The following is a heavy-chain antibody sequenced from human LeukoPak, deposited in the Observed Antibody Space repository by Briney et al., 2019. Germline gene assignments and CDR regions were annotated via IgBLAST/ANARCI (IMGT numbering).Heavy chain of an antibody. CDR2: IYHSGST. D-gene: IGHD6-13*01. V-gene: IGHV4-59*01. J-gene: IGHJ5*02. CDR1: GGSISGYY. CDR3: ARYKAAAGAGWFDP. Sequence: PSETLSLTCTVSGGSISGYYWSWIRQPPGKGLEWIGYIYHSGSTNYNPSLKSRVTISVDTSKNQFSLGLTSVTAADTAVYYCARYKAAAGAGWFDPWGQGTLVTVSS.